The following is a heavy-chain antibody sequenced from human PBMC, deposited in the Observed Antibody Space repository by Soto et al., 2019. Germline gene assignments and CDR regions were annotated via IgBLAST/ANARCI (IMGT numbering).Heavy chain of an antibody. J-gene: IGHJ4*02. CDR1: GGTFSSYT. Sequence: SVKVSCKASGGTFSSYTISWVRQAPGQGLEWMGRIIPILGIANYAQKFQDTVTITADKSTSTAYMELSSLRSEDTAVYYCARASWFGESNGYFDYWSRGTLVTVSS. V-gene: IGHV1-69*10. CDR2: IIPILGIA. CDR3: ARASWFGESNGYFDY. D-gene: IGHD3-10*01.